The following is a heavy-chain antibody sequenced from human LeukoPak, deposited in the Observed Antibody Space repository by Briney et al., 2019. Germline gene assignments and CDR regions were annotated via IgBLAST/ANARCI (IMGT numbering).Heavy chain of an antibody. J-gene: IGHJ4*02. CDR3: ARLTWALSGYYAGIDDDY. CDR2: IIPIFGTA. D-gene: IGHD3-3*01. Sequence: SVKVFFKASGGTFSSYAISWVPQAPGQGLEWMGGIIPIFGTANCAQKFQGRVTITADESTSTAYMELRSLRSEDTAVYYCARLTWALSGYYAGIDDDYWGQGTLVTVSS. CDR1: GGTFSSYA. V-gene: IGHV1-69*13.